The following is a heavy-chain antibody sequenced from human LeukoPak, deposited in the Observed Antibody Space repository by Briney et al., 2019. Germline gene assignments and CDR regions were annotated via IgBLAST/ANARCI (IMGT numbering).Heavy chain of an antibody. CDR2: IYYSGST. CDR1: GGSISSYY. J-gene: IGHJ4*02. D-gene: IGHD5-18*01. Sequence: SETLSLTCTVSGGSISSYYWSWIRQPPGKGLEWIGYIYYSGSTNYNPSLKSRVTISVDTSKNQFSLKLSSVTAADTAVYYCARQDTAHAAGYYFDYWGQGTLVTVSS. CDR3: ARQDTAHAAGYYFDY. V-gene: IGHV4-59*01.